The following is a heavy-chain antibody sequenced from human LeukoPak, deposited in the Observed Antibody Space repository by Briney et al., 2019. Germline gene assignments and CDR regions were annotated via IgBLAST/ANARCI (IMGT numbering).Heavy chain of an antibody. V-gene: IGHV4-39*01. CDR1: GGSISSSSYY. CDR2: IYYSGST. D-gene: IGHD2-2*01. J-gene: IGHJ3*02. Sequence: KPSETLSLTCTVSGGSISSSSYYWGWIGQPPGKGLEWIGSIYYSGSTYYNPSLKSRVTISVDTSKNQFSLKLSSVTAADTAVYYCASPNIVVVPAAYTYDIWGQGTMVTVPS. CDR3: ASPNIVVVPAAYTYDI.